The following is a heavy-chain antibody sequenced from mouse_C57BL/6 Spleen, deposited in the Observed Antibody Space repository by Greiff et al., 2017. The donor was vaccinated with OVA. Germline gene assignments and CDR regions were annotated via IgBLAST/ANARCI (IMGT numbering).Heavy chain of an antibody. CDR1: GYSITSGYY. D-gene: IGHD1-1*01. J-gene: IGHJ1*03. CDR2: ISYDGSN. CDR3: ARAGTYGYFDV. Sequence: ESGPGLVKPSQSLSLTCSVTGYSITSGYYWNWIRQFPGNKLEWMGYISYDGSNHYKPSLKNRISITRDTSKNPLFLKLNSVTTEDTATYYCARAGTYGYFDVWGTGTTVTVSS. V-gene: IGHV3-6*01.